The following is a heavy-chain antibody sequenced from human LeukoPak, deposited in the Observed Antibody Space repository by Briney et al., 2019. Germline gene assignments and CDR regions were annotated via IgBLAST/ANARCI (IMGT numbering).Heavy chain of an antibody. CDR2: ISSSDSPI. CDR3: ARCEWHYYHYYMDV. J-gene: IGHJ6*03. Sequence: PGGSLRLSCAASGFTFGDYYMSWLRQAPGKGLEWVSYISSSDSPIYYADSVKGRFTISRDNAKNSLSLQMNSLGAEDTAVYYCARCEWHYYHYYMDVWGKGTTVTVSS. D-gene: IGHD3-3*01. V-gene: IGHV3-11*04. CDR1: GFTFGDYY.